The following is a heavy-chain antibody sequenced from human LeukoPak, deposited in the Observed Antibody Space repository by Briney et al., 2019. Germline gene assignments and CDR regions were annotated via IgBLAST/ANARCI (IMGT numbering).Heavy chain of an antibody. D-gene: IGHD5-24*01. V-gene: IGHV4-4*09. CDR2: IYTSGST. CDR3: ARHTRWLQFDY. J-gene: IGHJ4*02. Sequence: SETLSLTCTVSGGSISSYYWSWIRQPPGKGLEWIGYIYTSGSTNYNPSLKSPVTISVDTSKNQFSLKLSSVTAADPAVYYCARHTRWLQFDYWGQETLVTVSS. CDR1: GGSISSYY.